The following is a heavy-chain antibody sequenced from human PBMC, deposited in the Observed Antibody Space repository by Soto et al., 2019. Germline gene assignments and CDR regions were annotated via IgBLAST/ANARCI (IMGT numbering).Heavy chain of an antibody. Sequence: SLTCTVSGGSISSGGYYWSWIRQHPGKGLEWIGYIYYSGSTYYNPSLKRRVTISVDTSKNQFALEVSWVTGADTAVYYCARGSGGRLAVPEARGDSWGMGGWGRGMGVTV. CDR1: GGSISSGGYY. CDR2: IYYSGST. J-gene: IGHJ6*02. CDR3: ARGSGGRLAVPEARGDSWGMGG. D-gene: IGHD3-16*01. V-gene: IGHV4-31*03.